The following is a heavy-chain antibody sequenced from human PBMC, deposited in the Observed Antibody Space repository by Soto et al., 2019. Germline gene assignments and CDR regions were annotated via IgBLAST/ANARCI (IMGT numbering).Heavy chain of an antibody. V-gene: IGHV3-30*18. CDR3: AKVDLAGHYYYGMDV. J-gene: IGHJ6*02. CDR1: GFTFSSYG. Sequence: GGSLRLSCAASGFTFSSYGMRWVRQAPGKGLEWVAVISYDGSNKYYADSVKGRFTISRDNSKNTLYLQMNSLRAEDTAVYYCAKVDLAGHYYYGMDVWGQGTTVTVSS. D-gene: IGHD6-19*01. CDR2: ISYDGSNK.